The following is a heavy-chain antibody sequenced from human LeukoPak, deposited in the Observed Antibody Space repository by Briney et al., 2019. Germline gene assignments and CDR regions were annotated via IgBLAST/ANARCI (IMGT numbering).Heavy chain of an antibody. J-gene: IGHJ4*02. V-gene: IGHV4-34*01. Sequence: SETLSLTCAVYGGSFSGYYWSWIRQPPGKGLEWIGEINHSGSTNYNPSLKSRVTISVDTSKNQLSLKLSSVTAADTAVYYCARAEEVGAATFDYWGQGTLVTVSS. D-gene: IGHD1-26*01. CDR3: ARAEEVGAATFDY. CDR1: GGSFSGYY. CDR2: INHSGST.